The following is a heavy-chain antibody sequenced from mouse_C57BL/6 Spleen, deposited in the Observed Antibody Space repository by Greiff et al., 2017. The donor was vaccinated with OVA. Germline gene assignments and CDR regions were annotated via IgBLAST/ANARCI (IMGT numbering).Heavy chain of an antibody. V-gene: IGHV1-42*01. CDR1: GYSFTGYY. CDR3: ARSDPYGFDY. Sequence: VQLQQSGPELVKPGASVKISCKASGYSFTGYYMNWVKQSPEKSLEWIGEINPSTGGTTYTQKFKAKATVTVDKSSSTAYMQLKSLTSEDSAVYYCARSDPYGFDYWGQGTTLTVSS. J-gene: IGHJ2*01. CDR2: INPSTGGT. D-gene: IGHD1-1*01.